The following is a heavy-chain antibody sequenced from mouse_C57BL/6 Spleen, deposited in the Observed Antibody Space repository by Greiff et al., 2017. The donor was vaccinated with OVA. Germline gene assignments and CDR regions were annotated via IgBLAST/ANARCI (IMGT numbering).Heavy chain of an antibody. V-gene: IGHV2-4*01. J-gene: IGHJ4*01. CDR2: IWSGGST. CDR3: AKNGVVTTRAMDY. Sequence: VQLQQSGPGLVQPSQSLSITCTVSGFSLTSYGVHWVRQPQGKGLEWLGVIWSGGSTDYNAAFISRLSISKDNSKSQVFFKMNSLQADDTAIYYCAKNGVVTTRAMDYWGQGTSVTVSS. CDR1: GFSLTSYG. D-gene: IGHD2-2*01.